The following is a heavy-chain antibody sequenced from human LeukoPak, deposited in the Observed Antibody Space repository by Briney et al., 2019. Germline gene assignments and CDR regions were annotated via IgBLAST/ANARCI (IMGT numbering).Heavy chain of an antibody. J-gene: IGHJ4*02. CDR2: INSHGSST. CDR3: LKDSTGGSSWYGHFDY. Sequence: AGTLSLSCSASGFTFSTYALHWVHQPPGKGLEYVSDINSHGSSTYYAYSVKRIFTITRDNTNNTLYLQMMSLRADDTAVYYCLKDSTGGSSWYGHFDYWGQGTLVTVSS. CDR1: GFTFSTYA. D-gene: IGHD6-13*01. V-gene: IGHV3-64D*06.